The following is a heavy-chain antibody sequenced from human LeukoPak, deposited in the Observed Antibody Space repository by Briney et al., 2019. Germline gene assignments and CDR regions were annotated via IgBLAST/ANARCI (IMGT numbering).Heavy chain of an antibody. CDR3: VREGSYYDSSGYYYTYYYYYYGMEV. Sequence: ASVKVSCKASGYTFTSYGISWVLQAPGQGLEWMGWISAYNGNTNYAQKLQGRVTMTTDTSTSTAYMELRSLRSDDTAVYYCVREGSYYDSSGYYYTYYYYYYGMEVWGQGTTVTVSS. CDR2: ISAYNGNT. CDR1: GYTFTSYG. D-gene: IGHD3-22*01. V-gene: IGHV1-18*01. J-gene: IGHJ6*02.